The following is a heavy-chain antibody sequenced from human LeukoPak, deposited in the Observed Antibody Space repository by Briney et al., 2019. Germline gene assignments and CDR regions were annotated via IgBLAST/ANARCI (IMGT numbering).Heavy chain of an antibody. CDR2: IYYSGST. J-gene: IGHJ5*02. V-gene: IGHV4-59*03. CDR3: AATYYYDSSGFRRWFGP. CDR1: GGSTSSYY. Sequence: PSETLSLTCTVSGGSTSSYYWSWIRQPPRPGLEWSGYIYYSGSTNYNPSLKSRVTISVDTSKNQFSLKLSSVPAADTAVYYCAATYYYDSSGFRRWFGPWGQGTLVTVSS. D-gene: IGHD3-22*01.